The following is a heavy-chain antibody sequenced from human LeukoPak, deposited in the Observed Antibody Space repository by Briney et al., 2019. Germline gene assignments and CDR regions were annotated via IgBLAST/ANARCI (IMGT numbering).Heavy chain of an antibody. J-gene: IGHJ4*02. V-gene: IGHV3-64*01. CDR3: ARGHMTVRGVVDY. D-gene: IGHD3-10*01. CDR1: GLTFSSNA. Sequence: GGSLRLSCAASGLTFSSNAMHWVRQAPGKGLGYVSRISPNGGYTYYANSVKGRFTISRDNSKNTLYLQMGTLRAEDMAVYYCARGHMTVRGVVDYWGQGTLVAGSS. CDR2: ISPNGGYT.